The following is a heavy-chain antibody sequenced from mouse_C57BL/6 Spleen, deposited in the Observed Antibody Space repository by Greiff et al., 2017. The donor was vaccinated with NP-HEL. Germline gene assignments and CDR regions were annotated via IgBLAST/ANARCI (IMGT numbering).Heavy chain of an antibody. J-gene: IGHJ3*01. CDR3: TTTYYGRTTAFAY. CDR2: IDPEDGDT. CDR1: GFNIKDYY. D-gene: IGHD1-1*01. V-gene: IGHV14-1*01. Sequence: VQLQQSGAELVRPGASVKLSCTASGFNIKDYYMHWVKQRPEQGLEWIGRIDPEDGDTEYAPKFQGKATMTADTSSNTAYLQLSSLTSEDTAVYYCTTTYYGRTTAFAYWGQGTLVTVSA.